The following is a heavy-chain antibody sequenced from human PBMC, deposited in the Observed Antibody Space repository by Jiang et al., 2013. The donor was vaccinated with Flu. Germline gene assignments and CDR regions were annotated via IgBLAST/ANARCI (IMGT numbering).Heavy chain of an antibody. D-gene: IGHD4-17*01. V-gene: IGHV4-59*01. J-gene: IGHJ3*02. CDR2: AHYSGRS. CDR1: GDSISTYY. CDR3: ARDTVTDALDI. Sequence: GPGLVKPSETLSLTCTVSGDSISTYYWSWIRQPLGKGLEWIGYAHYSGRSGYNPSLKSRVTVSVDTSKNQFSLRLSSVTAADTAVYYCARDTVTDALDIWGQGTKVTVSS.